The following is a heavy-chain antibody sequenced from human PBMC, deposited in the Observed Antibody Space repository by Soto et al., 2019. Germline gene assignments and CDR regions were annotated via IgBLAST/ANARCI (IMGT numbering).Heavy chain of an antibody. CDR1: GGSISSSSYY. V-gene: IGHV4-39*01. CDR2: IYYSGST. D-gene: IGHD5-18*01. CDR3: ARHGDTAMSRTPYGMDV. Sequence: ETLSLTCTVSGGSISSSSYYWGWIRQPPGKGLEWIGSIYYSGSTYYNPSLKSRVTISVDTSKNQFSLKLSSVTAADTAVYYCARHGDTAMSRTPYGMDVWGQGTTVTVS. J-gene: IGHJ6*02.